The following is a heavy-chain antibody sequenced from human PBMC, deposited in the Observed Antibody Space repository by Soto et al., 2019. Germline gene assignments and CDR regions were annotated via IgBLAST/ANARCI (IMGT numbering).Heavy chain of an antibody. J-gene: IGHJ4*02. CDR3: ARDRELRYFDWSDY. CDR1: GFTFSSYA. Sequence: PGGSLRLSCAASGFTFSSYAMSWVRQAPGKGLEWVSAISGNGGEKYYADSVKGRFTISRDNAKNTLYLQMNSLRAEDTAVYYCARDRELRYFDWSDYWGQGTLVTVSS. D-gene: IGHD3-9*01. V-gene: IGHV3-23*01. CDR2: ISGNGGEK.